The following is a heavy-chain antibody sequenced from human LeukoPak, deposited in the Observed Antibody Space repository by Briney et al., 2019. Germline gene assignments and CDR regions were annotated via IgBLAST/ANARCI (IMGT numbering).Heavy chain of an antibody. Sequence: GLEWMGRINPNSGGTNYAQKFQGRVAITADESTSTAYMELSSLRSEDTAVYYCARESSGCDYWGQGTLVTVSS. J-gene: IGHJ4*02. CDR2: INPNSGGT. V-gene: IGHV1-69*01. D-gene: IGHD6-19*01. CDR3: ARESSGCDY.